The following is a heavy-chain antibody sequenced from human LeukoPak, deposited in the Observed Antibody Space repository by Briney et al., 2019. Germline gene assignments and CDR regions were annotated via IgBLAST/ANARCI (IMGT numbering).Heavy chain of an antibody. CDR3: ARDRGYAFDI. Sequence: PGGSLRLSCAASGFTFSNYAMSWVRQAPGKGLEWVSVISGSGGATYYADSVKGRFTISRDNSKNTLCLQMNSLRAEDTAVYYCARDRGYAFDIWGQGTMVTVSS. D-gene: IGHD3-22*01. J-gene: IGHJ3*02. CDR1: GFTFSNYA. CDR2: ISGSGGAT. V-gene: IGHV3-23*01.